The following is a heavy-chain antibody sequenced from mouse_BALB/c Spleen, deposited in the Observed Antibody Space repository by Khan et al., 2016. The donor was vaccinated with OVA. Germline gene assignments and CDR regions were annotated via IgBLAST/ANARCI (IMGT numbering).Heavy chain of an antibody. V-gene: IGHV2-9*02. CDR2: ILAGGNT. J-gene: IGHJ4*01. CDR1: GFSLPNHG. CDR3: ARGMDY. Sequence: VQLQESGPGLVAPSQSLSITCTVSGFSLPNHGAHWVRQPPGKGLEWLGVILAGGNTNYNSALMSRLRISKDNSKSQVFLKRNSLQTDDTARYYCARGMDYWGQGTSVTVAS.